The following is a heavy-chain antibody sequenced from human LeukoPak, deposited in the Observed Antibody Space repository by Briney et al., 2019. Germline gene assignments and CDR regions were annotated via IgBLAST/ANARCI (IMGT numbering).Heavy chain of an antibody. CDR3: ARALSFQEAFDI. CDR1: GFSFSDYY. V-gene: IGHV3-11*04. J-gene: IGHJ3*02. CDR2: ISSSDSTI. Sequence: GGSLRLSCAASGFSFSDYYMSWLRQAPGKGLEWVPYISSSDSTIYYADSVKGRFTISRHNAKNSLYLQMNSLRAEDTAVYYCARALSFQEAFDIWGQGTMVTVSS.